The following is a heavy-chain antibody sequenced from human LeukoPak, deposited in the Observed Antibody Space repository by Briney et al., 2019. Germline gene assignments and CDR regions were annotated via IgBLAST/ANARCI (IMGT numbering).Heavy chain of an antibody. CDR1: GFIVSTNY. CDR2: IYSGGST. D-gene: IGHD3-22*01. CDR3: AREDDSSGYYYET. V-gene: IGHV3-66*01. Sequence: PGGSLRLSCAASGFIVSTNYMSWVRQAPGKGLEWVSVIYSGGSTYYADSVKGRFTTSRDKSKNTLYLQMNSLRAEDTAVYYCAREDDSSGYYYETWGQGTLVTVSS. J-gene: IGHJ5*02.